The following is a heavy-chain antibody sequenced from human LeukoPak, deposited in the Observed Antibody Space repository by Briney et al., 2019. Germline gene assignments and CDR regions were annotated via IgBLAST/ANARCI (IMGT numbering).Heavy chain of an antibody. V-gene: IGHV3-21*01. CDR1: GFTFSSYS. CDR2: ISSSSYI. Sequence: GGSLRLSCAASGFTFSSYSMNWVRQAPGKGLEWVSSISSSSYIYYADSVKGRFTISRDNAKNSLYLQMNSLRAEDTAVYYCARVRIASSEDAFDIWGQGTMVTVSS. D-gene: IGHD6-13*01. CDR3: ARVRIASSEDAFDI. J-gene: IGHJ3*02.